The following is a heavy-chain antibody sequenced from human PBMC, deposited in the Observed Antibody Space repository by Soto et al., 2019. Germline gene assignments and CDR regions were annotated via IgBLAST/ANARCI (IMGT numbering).Heavy chain of an antibody. CDR2: IYDSETT. CDR1: GGSIRSYY. Sequence: SETLSLTCTVSGGSIRSYYWSWIRQPPGKGLEWIGYIYDSETTNYNPSLKSRATISVDTSKNQLSLNLSSVTAAVTAVYYWAGTSFTVFGEHSRSYYFYGMDGWGQGTTVTVSS. J-gene: IGHJ6*02. CDR3: AGTSFTVFGEHSRSYYFYGMDG. V-gene: IGHV4-59*01. D-gene: IGHD3-3*01.